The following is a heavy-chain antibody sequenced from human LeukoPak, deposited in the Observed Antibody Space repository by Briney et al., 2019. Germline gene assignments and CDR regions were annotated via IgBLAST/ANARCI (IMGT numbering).Heavy chain of an antibody. CDR1: GFTFSSFA. J-gene: IGHJ4*02. D-gene: IGHD2/OR15-2a*01. CDR3: VKDLRSDFMGVLSRYLSY. CDR2: ISRNGGST. Sequence: GGSLRLSCSASGFTFSSFAMHWVRQAPGKGLEYVAAISRNGGSTDYADSVKGRFTISRDNSKSTLYLQMSSLRAEDTAVYLCVKDLRSDFMGVLSRYLSYWGQGTLVTVSS. V-gene: IGHV3-64D*09.